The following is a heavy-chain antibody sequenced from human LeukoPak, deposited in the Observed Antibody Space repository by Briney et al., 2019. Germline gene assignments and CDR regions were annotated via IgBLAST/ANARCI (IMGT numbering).Heavy chain of an antibody. CDR2: INPNSGGT. CDR1: GYTFTGNY. J-gene: IGHJ4*02. Sequence: GASVKVSCKASGYTFTGNYIHWVRQAPGQGLEWMGWINPNSGGTNYAQKFQGRVTMTRDTSISTAYMELSRLRSDDTAVYYCAISVHSGYDLHNYDYWGQGTLVTVSS. CDR3: AISVHSGYDLHNYDY. D-gene: IGHD5-12*01. V-gene: IGHV1-2*02.